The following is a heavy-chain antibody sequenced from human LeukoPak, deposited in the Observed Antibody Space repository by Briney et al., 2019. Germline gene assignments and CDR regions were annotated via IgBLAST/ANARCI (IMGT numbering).Heavy chain of an antibody. CDR3: ARDDYGDSLFDS. V-gene: IGHV1-69*05. Sequence: ASVKVSCKASGYTFTGYYMHWVRQAPGQGLEWMGRIIPIFGTANYAQKFQGRVTITMDESTSTAYMELSSLRSEDTAVYYCARDDYGDSLFDSWGQGTLVTVSS. CDR1: GYTFTGYY. D-gene: IGHD4-17*01. CDR2: IIPIFGTA. J-gene: IGHJ4*02.